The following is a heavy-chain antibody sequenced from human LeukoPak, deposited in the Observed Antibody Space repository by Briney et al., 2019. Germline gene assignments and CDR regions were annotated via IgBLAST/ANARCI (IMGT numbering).Heavy chain of an antibody. Sequence: PGGSLRLSCAASGFTFSNYWMNWVRQAPGKGLEWVANIKQDGGEKSYVDSVKGRFTISRDNAKNSLHLQMNSLRAEDTAVYYCARQLDYYDSSGYGHWGQGTLVTVSS. CDR1: GFTFSNYW. D-gene: IGHD3-22*01. CDR2: IKQDGGEK. CDR3: ARQLDYYDSSGYGH. J-gene: IGHJ4*02. V-gene: IGHV3-7*01.